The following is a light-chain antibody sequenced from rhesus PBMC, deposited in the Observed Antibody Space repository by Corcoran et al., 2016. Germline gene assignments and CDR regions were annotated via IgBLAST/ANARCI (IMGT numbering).Light chain of an antibody. CDR1: QGITKD. CDR2: EAS. J-gene: IGKJ1*01. V-gene: IGKV1-21*01. CDR3: QHYYSTPRT. Sequence: DIQMTQSPSSLAASVGDRVTITCRAMQGITKDLAWYQQKPGETPKLLVNEASSLQSGIPSRFSGSGSGTAFTLTISRLPPEDFATYYSQHYYSTPRTFGQGTKVEI.